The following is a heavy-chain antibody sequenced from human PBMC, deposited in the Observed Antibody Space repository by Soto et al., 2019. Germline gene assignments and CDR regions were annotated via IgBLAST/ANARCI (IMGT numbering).Heavy chain of an antibody. CDR2: IPYDGSNK. CDR1: GFTFSSYA. Sequence: GGSLRLSCAASGFTFSSYAMHWVRQAPGKGLEWVAVIPYDGSNKYYADSVKGRFTISRDNSKNTLYLQMNSLRAEDTAVYYCARGAGSCYSVGHWFDPWGQGTLVTVSS. CDR3: ARGAGSCYSVGHWFDP. D-gene: IGHD2-15*01. V-gene: IGHV3-30-3*01. J-gene: IGHJ5*02.